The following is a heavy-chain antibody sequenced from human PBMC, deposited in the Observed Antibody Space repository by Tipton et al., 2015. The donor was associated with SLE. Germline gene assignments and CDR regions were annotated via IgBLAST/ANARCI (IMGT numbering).Heavy chain of an antibody. CDR3: ARGASSLDY. D-gene: IGHD6-6*01. Sequence: TLSLTCTVSGGSINNHFWSWVRQPPGKGLEWIGYIFYSGGTNYNPSLKSRVTMSVDTSKNQFSLKLNSVTAADTALYYWARGASSLDYWGLGTLVAVS. CDR2: IFYSGGT. J-gene: IGHJ4*02. CDR1: GGSINNHF. V-gene: IGHV4-59*11.